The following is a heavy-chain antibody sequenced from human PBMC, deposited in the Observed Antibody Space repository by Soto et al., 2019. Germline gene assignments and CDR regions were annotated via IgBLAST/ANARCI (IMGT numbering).Heavy chain of an antibody. Sequence: QLQLQESGPGLVKPSETLSLTCTVSGGSISSSSYYWGWIRQPPGKGLEWIGSIYYSGSTYYNPSLKSRVTISVDTSQNQFSLKLSSVTAADTAVYYCARHISVDYGGAIDYWGQGTLVTVSS. J-gene: IGHJ4*02. CDR2: IYYSGST. V-gene: IGHV4-39*01. CDR3: ARHISVDYGGAIDY. CDR1: GGSISSSSYY. D-gene: IGHD4-17*01.